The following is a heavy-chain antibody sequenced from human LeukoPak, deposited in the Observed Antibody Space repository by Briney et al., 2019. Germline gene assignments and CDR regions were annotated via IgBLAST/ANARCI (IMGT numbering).Heavy chain of an antibody. CDR1: GYTFT. CDR2: INPSGGST. CDR3: AAEPASLNAFDI. V-gene: IGHV1-46*01. D-gene: IGHD2-15*01. J-gene: IGHJ3*02. Sequence: ASVKVSCKASGYTFTIHWVRQAPGQGLEWMGIINPSGGSTSYAQKFQGRVTMTRDMSTSTAYMEPSSLRSEDTAVYYCAAEPASLNAFDIWGQGTMVTVSS.